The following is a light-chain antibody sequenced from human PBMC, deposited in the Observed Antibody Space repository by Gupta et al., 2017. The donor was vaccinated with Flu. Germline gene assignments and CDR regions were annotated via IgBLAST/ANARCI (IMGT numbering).Light chain of an antibody. J-gene: IGKJ1*01. CDR1: ESVSSSY. Sequence: EIVLTQSPGTLSLSPGERATLSCRASESVSSSYLAWYQQKPGQAPRLLIYGASSRATDIPDRFSGSGSGTDFTLTISRLEPEDFAVHYCQQYGGSPRTFGQGTKVEIK. CDR3: QQYGGSPRT. V-gene: IGKV3-20*01. CDR2: GAS.